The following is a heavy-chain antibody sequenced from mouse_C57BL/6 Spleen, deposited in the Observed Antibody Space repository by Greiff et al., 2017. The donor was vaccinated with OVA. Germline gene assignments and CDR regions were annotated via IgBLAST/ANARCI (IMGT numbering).Heavy chain of an antibody. CDR3: TSYDYDGGYFDY. CDR1: GFNIKDDY. Sequence: EVQLQQSGAELVRPGASVKLSCTASGFNIKDDYMHWVKQRPEQGLEWIGWIDPENGDTESASKFQGKATITADTSSNTAYLQLSSLTSEDTAVYYCTSYDYDGGYFDYWGQGTTLTVSS. CDR2: IDPENGDT. J-gene: IGHJ2*01. D-gene: IGHD2-4*01. V-gene: IGHV14-4*01.